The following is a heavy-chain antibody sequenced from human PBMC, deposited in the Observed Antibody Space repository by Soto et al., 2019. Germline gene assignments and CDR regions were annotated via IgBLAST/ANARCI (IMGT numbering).Heavy chain of an antibody. D-gene: IGHD5-12*01. CDR2: IIPLLDIT. CDR3: ARDSPIGSAFSGYDAIDY. CDR1: VGAFTNDI. J-gene: IGHJ4*02. Sequence: QVQLVQSGAEVKKPGSSVKVSCKASVGAFTNDIITWVRQAPGQGLEWVGRIIPLLDITNYAQKFQGRVTITADKSTSTAFMELNSLISEDTAVYYCARDSPIGSAFSGYDAIDYWGQGTLVTVSS. V-gene: IGHV1-69*08.